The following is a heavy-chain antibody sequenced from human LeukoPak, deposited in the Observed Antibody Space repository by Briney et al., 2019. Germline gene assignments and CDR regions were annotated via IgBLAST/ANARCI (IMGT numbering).Heavy chain of an antibody. CDR3: ARGPVPAAMDWFDP. CDR1: GGSISNYY. Sequence: SETLSLTCTVSGGSISNYYWSWIRQPAGKGLEWIGRIYTRGSTNYNPSLKSRVTMSVDTSKNQFSLKLSSVTAADTAVYYCARGPVPAAMDWFDPWGQGNLVTVSS. V-gene: IGHV4-4*07. J-gene: IGHJ5*02. CDR2: IYTRGST. D-gene: IGHD2-2*01.